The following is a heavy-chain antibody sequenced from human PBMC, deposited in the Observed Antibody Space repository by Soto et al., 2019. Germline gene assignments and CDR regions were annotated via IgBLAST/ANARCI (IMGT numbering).Heavy chain of an antibody. CDR3: AGNYGAGSYSDY. D-gene: IGHD3-10*01. Sequence: QVQLVQSGAEVKKPGASVKVSCKASGYTFTSYGISWVRQAPGQGLEWMGWISAYNGNTNYAQKLQGRVTMTTATATSTASRELRSLRSDHTAVYYCAGNYGAGSYSDYWGQGTLVTVSS. J-gene: IGHJ4*02. CDR2: ISAYNGNT. CDR1: GYTFTSYG. V-gene: IGHV1-18*01.